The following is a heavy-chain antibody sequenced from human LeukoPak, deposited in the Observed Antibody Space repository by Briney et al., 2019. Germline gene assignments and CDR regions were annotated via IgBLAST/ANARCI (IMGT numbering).Heavy chain of an antibody. J-gene: IGHJ4*02. CDR1: GFTFSDYW. D-gene: IGHD1-7*01. CDR2: INQDGSEK. V-gene: IGHV3-7*01. CDR3: ARGWNYAFRFDY. Sequence: GGSLRLSCAASGFTFSDYWMTWVRQPPGKGLEWVANINQDGSEKYYVDSVKGRFTISRDNAKNLLYLQMSSLRAEDTAVYYCARGWNYAFRFDYWGQGTLVTVSS.